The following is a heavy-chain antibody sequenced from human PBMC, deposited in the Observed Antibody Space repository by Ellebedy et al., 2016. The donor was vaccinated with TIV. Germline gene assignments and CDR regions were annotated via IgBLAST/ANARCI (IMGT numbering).Heavy chain of an antibody. D-gene: IGHD3-10*01. J-gene: IGHJ4*02. V-gene: IGHV4-39*07. CDR3: ARDSARDGSGSPFDY. CDR2: INHSGST. CDR1: GGSISSSSYY. Sequence: SETLSPTXTVSGGSISSSSYYWGWIRQPPGKGLEWIGEINHSGSTNYNPSLKSRVTISVDTSKNQFSLKLSSVTAADTAVYYCARDSARDGSGSPFDYWGQGTLVTVSS.